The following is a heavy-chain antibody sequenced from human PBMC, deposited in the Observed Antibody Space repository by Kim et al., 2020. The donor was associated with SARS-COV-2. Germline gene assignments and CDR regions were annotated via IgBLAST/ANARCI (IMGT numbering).Heavy chain of an antibody. D-gene: IGHD2-2*02. CDR3: GRWGRPAAIRGYYYYGMDV. CDR1: GGSFSGYY. Sequence: SETLSLTCAVYGGSFSGYYWSWIRQPPGKGLEWIGEINHSGSTNYNASLKNRVTISVETSKNKFSLKLSSVTAADTAVYYCGRWGRPAAIRGYYYYGMDV. V-gene: IGHV4-34*01. CDR2: INHSGST. J-gene: IGHJ6*01.